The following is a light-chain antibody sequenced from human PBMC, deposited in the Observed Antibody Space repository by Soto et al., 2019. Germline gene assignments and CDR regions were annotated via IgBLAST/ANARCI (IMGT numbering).Light chain of an antibody. Sequence: QSALTQPASVSGSPGQSITISCTGTSSDVGSYNLVSWYQQHPGKAPKLMIYEGSKRPSGVSNRFSGSKSGNTASLTISGLQAEDEAEYYCSSYTNINTRACVFGTGTRSPS. CDR1: SSDVGSYNL. CDR3: SSYTNINTRACV. V-gene: IGLV2-14*02. J-gene: IGLJ1*01. CDR2: EGS.